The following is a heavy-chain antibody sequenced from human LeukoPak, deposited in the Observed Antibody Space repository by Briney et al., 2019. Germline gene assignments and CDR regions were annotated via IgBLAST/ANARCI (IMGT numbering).Heavy chain of an antibody. CDR2: TYYRSKWYN. V-gene: IGHV6-1*01. CDR3: ARAPGIAAASSSHADY. J-gene: IGHJ4*02. CDR1: GDSVSSNSAA. D-gene: IGHD6-13*01. Sequence: SQTLSLTCATSGDSVSSNSAAWNWIRQSPSRGLEWLGRTYYRSKWYNDYAVSVKSRITINPDTSKNQFSLQLNSVTPEDTAVYYCARAPGIAAASSSHADYWGQGTLVTVSS.